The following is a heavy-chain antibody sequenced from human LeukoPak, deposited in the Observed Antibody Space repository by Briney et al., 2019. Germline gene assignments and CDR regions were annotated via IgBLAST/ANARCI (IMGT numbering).Heavy chain of an antibody. Sequence: PSETLSLTCTVSGYSISSGYYWGWIRQPPGKGLEWIGSIYHSGSTYYNPSLKSRVTISVDTSKNQFSLKLSSVTAADTAVYYCARDGGRIAAEVEHDYWGQGTLVTVSS. D-gene: IGHD6-13*01. J-gene: IGHJ4*02. CDR3: ARDGGRIAAEVEHDY. CDR1: GYSISSGYY. V-gene: IGHV4-38-2*02. CDR2: IYHSGST.